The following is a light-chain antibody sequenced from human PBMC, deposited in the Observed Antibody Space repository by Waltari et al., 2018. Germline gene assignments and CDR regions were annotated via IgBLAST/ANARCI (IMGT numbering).Light chain of an antibody. CDR3: CSYVDDDSVV. CDR2: DVP. CDR1: SSDIGRYNF. Sequence: QSALTQPAFISGSPGQSVTVSCTGTSSDIGRYNFVPWYQHHPGKAPKLIIYDVPKRPPGVSYRFAGSKSGITASLTISGLQAEDEGHYYCCSYVDDDSVVFGGGTKLTVL. J-gene: IGLJ2*01. V-gene: IGLV2-23*02.